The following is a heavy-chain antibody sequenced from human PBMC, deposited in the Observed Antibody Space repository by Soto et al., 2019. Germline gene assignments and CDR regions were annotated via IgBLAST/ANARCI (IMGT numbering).Heavy chain of an antibody. D-gene: IGHD6-19*01. V-gene: IGHV3-72*01. Sequence: GGSLRLSCAASGFTFSDHYMDWVRQAPGKGLEWIGRTRNKANSYTTEYAASVKGRSTISRDDSKNSLYLQMNTLKTEDTAVYYCASVGRSGWLDYWGQGTLVTVS. CDR3: ASVGRSGWLDY. J-gene: IGHJ4*02. CDR1: GFTFSDHY. CDR2: TRNKANSYTT.